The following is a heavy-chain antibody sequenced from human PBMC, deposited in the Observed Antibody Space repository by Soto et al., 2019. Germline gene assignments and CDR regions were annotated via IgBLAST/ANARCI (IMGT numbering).Heavy chain of an antibody. V-gene: IGHV4-30-2*01. Sequence: SETLSLTCTVSGGSISSGGYSWSWIRQPPGKGLEWIGYIYHSGSTYYNPSLKSRVTISVDRSKNQFSLKLSSVTAADTAVYYCASSPYDSSGYYGYWGQGTLVTVSS. J-gene: IGHJ4*02. CDR3: ASSPYDSSGYYGY. CDR2: IYHSGST. D-gene: IGHD3-22*01. CDR1: GGSISSGGYS.